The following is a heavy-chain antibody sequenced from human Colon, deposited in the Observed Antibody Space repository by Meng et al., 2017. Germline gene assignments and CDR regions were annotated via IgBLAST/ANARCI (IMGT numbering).Heavy chain of an antibody. D-gene: IGHD5-18*01. CDR1: GFTFSNSA. Sequence: GGSLRLSCAASGFTFSNSAMNWVRQAPGKGLEWVSSIIRSGGSTYYADSVKGRFTISRDNYKDTLYLQMNSLRAEDTAVYYCAKSFYGFSYGKIDYWGRGTLVTVSS. V-gene: IGHV3-23*01. CDR3: AKSFYGFSYGKIDY. CDR2: IIRSGGST. J-gene: IGHJ4*02.